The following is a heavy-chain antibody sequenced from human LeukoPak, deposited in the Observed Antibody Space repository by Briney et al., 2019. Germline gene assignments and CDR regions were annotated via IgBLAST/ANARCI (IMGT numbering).Heavy chain of an antibody. V-gene: IGHV1-24*01. J-gene: IGHJ4*02. Sequence: GASVKVSCKASGYTFTGYYMHWVRQAPGKGLEWMGGFDPEDGETIYAQKFQGRVTMTEDTSTDTAYMELSSLGSEDTAVYYCATGSSSRDFDYWGQGTLVTVSS. CDR1: GYTFTGYY. CDR3: ATGSSSRDFDY. D-gene: IGHD6-13*01. CDR2: FDPEDGET.